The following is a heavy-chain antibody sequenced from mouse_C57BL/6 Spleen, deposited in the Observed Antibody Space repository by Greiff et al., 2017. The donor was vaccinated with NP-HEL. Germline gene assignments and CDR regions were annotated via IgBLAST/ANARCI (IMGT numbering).Heavy chain of an antibody. V-gene: IGHV14-4*01. J-gene: IGHJ1*03. Sequence: VQLQQSGAELVRPGASVKLSCTASGFNIKDDYMHWVKQRPEQGLEWIGWIDPENGDTEYASKFQGKATITADTSSNTAYLQLSSLTSEDTAVYYCTTVVAKYFDVWGTGTTVTVSS. D-gene: IGHD1-1*01. CDR3: TTVVAKYFDV. CDR1: GFNIKDDY. CDR2: IDPENGDT.